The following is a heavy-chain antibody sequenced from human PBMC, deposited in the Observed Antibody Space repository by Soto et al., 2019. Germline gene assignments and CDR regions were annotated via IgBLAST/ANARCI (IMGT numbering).Heavy chain of an antibody. CDR1: GGTFSSYA. CDR2: IIPIFGTA. J-gene: IGHJ5*02. CDR3: ARVSGPQLWLLLAFAP. Sequence: QVQLVQSGAEVKKPGSSVKVSCKASGGTFSSYAISWVRQAPGQGLEWMGGIIPIFGTANYEQKFQGRVTLTADDSTSTADMELSRLRSEDTAVYYCARVSGPQLWLLLAFAPWGQGTLVTVSS. V-gene: IGHV1-69*01. D-gene: IGHD5-18*01.